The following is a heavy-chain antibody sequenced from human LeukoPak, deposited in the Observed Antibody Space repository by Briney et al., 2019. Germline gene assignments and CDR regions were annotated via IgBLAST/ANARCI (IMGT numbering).Heavy chain of an antibody. V-gene: IGHV3-11*03. Sequence: GGSLRLSCAASGFTFSDYYMSWIRQAPGKGLEWVSYISSSSSYTNYADSVKGRFTISRYNAKNSLYLQMNSLRAEDTAVYYCARTMVRGVIADYWGQGTLVTVSS. CDR3: ARTMVRGVIADY. CDR1: GFTFSDYY. D-gene: IGHD3-10*01. CDR2: ISSSSSYT. J-gene: IGHJ4*02.